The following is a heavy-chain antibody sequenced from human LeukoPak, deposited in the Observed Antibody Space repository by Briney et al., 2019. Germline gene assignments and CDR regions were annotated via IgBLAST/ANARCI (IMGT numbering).Heavy chain of an antibody. CDR1: GGSIRTSNYY. V-gene: IGHV4-39*07. Sequence: PSETLSLTCTVSGGSIRTSNYYWGWIGQPPGKGLEWIGNIFYSGSTYYSPSLRSRVTISLDTSRNQFSLKLSSVTAADTAVYYCARHRIAAAGTDENYFDYWGQGTLVTVSS. D-gene: IGHD6-13*01. CDR3: ARHRIAAAGTDENYFDY. J-gene: IGHJ4*02. CDR2: IFYSGST.